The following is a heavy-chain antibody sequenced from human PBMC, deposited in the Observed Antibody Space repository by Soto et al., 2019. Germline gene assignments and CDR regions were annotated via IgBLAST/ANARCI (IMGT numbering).Heavy chain of an antibody. CDR3: AKGNILAGYPFDY. CDR2: ISGSGGST. D-gene: IGHD3-9*01. V-gene: IGHV3-23*01. J-gene: IGHJ4*02. CDR1: GFTFSSYA. Sequence: VGSLRLSCAASGFTFSSYAMSWVRQAPGKGLEWVSAISGSGGSTYYADSVKGRFTISRDNSKNTLYLQMNSLRAEDTAVYYCAKGNILAGYPFDYWGQGTLVTVSS.